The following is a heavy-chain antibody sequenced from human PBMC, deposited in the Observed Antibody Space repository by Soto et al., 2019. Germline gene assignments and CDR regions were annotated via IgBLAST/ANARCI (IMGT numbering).Heavy chain of an antibody. Sequence: EVQLVESGGDLVQPGGSLRLSCAASGFPFSGYWMGWVRQAPGKGLEWVATIMKDGGVKKYVDSVKGRFTISRDNVKNSVFLQMNSLRAEDTAVYYCARDSDYYKADYWGQGTLVTVSS. V-gene: IGHV3-7*01. CDR3: ARDSDYYKADY. D-gene: IGHD2-21*01. CDR1: GFPFSGYW. J-gene: IGHJ4*01. CDR2: IMKDGGVK.